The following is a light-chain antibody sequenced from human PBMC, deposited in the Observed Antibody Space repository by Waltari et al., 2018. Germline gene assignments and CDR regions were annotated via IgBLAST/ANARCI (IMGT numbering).Light chain of an antibody. Sequence: DIVMTQSPDSLAVSLGERATIHCKSSQRVLYSSNKKNYLAWYQPKPGQPPKLLIYWASTRESGVPDRFSGSGSGTDFTLTISSLQAEDVAVYYCQQYYSTPLTFGPGTRLEI. CDR3: QQYYSTPLT. J-gene: IGKJ5*01. CDR1: QRVLYSSNKKNY. CDR2: WAS. V-gene: IGKV4-1*01.